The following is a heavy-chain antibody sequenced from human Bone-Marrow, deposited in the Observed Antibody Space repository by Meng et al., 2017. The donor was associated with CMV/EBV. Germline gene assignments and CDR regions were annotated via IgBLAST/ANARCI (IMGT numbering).Heavy chain of an antibody. D-gene: IGHD3-10*01. CDR2: IYYSGST. J-gene: IGHJ4*02. V-gene: IGHV4-39*07. Sequence: SETLSLTCTVSGGSISSSSYYWGWIRQPPGKGLEWIGSIYYSGSTYYNPSLKSRVTISVDTSKNQFSLKLSSVTAADTALYYCARGTRSQDYWGQGTLVTVSS. CDR1: GGSISSSSYY. CDR3: ARGTRSQDY.